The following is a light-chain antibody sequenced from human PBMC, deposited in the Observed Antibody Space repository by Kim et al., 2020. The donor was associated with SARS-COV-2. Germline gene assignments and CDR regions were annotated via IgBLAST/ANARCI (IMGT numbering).Light chain of an antibody. J-gene: IGKJ2*01. CDR3: QQYNSYPYT. CDR2: KAS. V-gene: IGKV1-5*03. CDR1: LSISSW. Sequence: SASLAARVTIPCRASLSISSWLAWYQQKPGKAPKLLIYKASSLESGVPSRFGGSGSGTEFTLTISSLQPDDFATYYCQQYNSYPYTFGQGTKLEI.